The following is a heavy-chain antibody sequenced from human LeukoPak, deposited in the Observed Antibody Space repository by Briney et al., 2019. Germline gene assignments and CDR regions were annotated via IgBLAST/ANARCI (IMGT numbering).Heavy chain of an antibody. CDR1: GGSFSGYY. D-gene: IGHD3-3*01. J-gene: IGHJ4*02. Sequence: SETLSLTCAVYGGSFSGYYWSWIRQPPGKGLEWIGEINHSGSTNYNPSLKSRVTISVDTSKNQFSLKLSSVTAADTAVYYCARWKVRFLEWSSGTFDYWGQGTLVTVSS. V-gene: IGHV4-34*01. CDR3: ARWKVRFLEWSSGTFDY. CDR2: INHSGST.